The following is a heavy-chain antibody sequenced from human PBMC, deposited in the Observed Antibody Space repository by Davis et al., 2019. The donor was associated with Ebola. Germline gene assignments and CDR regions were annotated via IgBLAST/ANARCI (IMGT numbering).Heavy chain of an antibody. J-gene: IGHJ6*02. Sequence: GESLMLSCQGSGYSFTSYWIGWVRQMPGKGLEWMGIIYPGDSDTRYSPSFQGQVTIPADKSISTAYLQWSSLKASDTAIYYCATSERRGYYSGMDVWGQGTTVTVSS. D-gene: IGHD3-10*01. CDR3: ATSERRGYYSGMDV. CDR1: GYSFTSYW. CDR2: IYPGDSDT. V-gene: IGHV5-51*01.